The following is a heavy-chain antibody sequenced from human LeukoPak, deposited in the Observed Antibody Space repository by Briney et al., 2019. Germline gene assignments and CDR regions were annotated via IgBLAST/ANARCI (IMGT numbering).Heavy chain of an antibody. V-gene: IGHV7-4-1*02. CDR2: INTNTGNP. D-gene: IGHD3-10*01. CDR1: GYTFTSYA. CDR3: ASYGSGSYPYFYYYYGMDV. Sequence: VASVKVSCKASGYTFTSYAMNWVRQAPGQGLEWMGWINTNTGNPTYAQGFTGRFVFSLDTSVSTAYLQISSLKAEDTAVYYCASYGSGSYPYFYYYYGMDVWGQGTTATVSS. J-gene: IGHJ6*02.